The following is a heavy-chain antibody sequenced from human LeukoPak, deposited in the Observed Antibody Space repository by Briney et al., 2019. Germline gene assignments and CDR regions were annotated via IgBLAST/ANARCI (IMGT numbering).Heavy chain of an antibody. V-gene: IGHV4-34*01. Sequence: SATLSLTCAVYGGSFSGYYWSWIRQPPGKGLEWIGEINHSGSTNYNPSLKSRVTISVDTSKNQFSLKLSSVTAADTAVYYCARASDFWSGYFDYWGQGTLVTVSS. CDR2: INHSGST. D-gene: IGHD3-3*01. CDR3: ARASDFWSGYFDY. J-gene: IGHJ4*02. CDR1: GGSFSGYY.